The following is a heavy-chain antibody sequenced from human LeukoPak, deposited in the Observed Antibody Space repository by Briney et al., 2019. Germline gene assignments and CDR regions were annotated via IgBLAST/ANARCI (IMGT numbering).Heavy chain of an antibody. V-gene: IGHV3-23*01. CDR2: ISGSGGST. CDR3: AKTWLPKYSSSWYYFDY. CDR1: GFTFSSYA. J-gene: IGHJ4*02. D-gene: IGHD6-13*01. Sequence: PGGSLRLSCAASGFTFSSYAMSWVRQAPGKGLEWVSAISGSGGSTYYADSVKGRFTISRDNSKNTLYLQMNSLRAEDTAVYYCAKTWLPKYSSSWYYFDYWGQGTLVTVSS.